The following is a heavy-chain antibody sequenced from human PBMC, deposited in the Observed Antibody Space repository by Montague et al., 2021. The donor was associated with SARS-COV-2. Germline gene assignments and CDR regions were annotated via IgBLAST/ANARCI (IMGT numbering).Heavy chain of an antibody. Sequence: SLRLSCAASGFTFSNYGMSWVRQAPGKGLEWVSLISDTGANTHYADSVKGRFTISRDNSKNTVLLQMNSLRAEDTAVYYCAKCTHYYASGIYYNTYYFDHWGQGTLVTVSS. J-gene: IGHJ4*02. CDR2: ISDTGANT. CDR3: AKCTHYYASGIYYNTYYFDH. D-gene: IGHD3-10*01. CDR1: GFTFSNYG. V-gene: IGHV3-23*01.